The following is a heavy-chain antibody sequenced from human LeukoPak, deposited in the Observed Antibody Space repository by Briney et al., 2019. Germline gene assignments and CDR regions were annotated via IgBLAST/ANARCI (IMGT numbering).Heavy chain of an antibody. CDR2: IYYDGTT. D-gene: IGHD6-19*01. Sequence: SETLSLTCNVSGGPLSSYYWSWIRQAPGKGLEWIGYIYYDGTTDHNPSLKSRVVISVDTSKNQFSLRLDSLTARDTAVYYCARHQNHGGWYKLVSNFDYWGQGTLVTVSS. J-gene: IGHJ4*02. CDR1: GGPLSSYY. CDR3: ARHQNHGGWYKLVSNFDY. V-gene: IGHV4-59*08.